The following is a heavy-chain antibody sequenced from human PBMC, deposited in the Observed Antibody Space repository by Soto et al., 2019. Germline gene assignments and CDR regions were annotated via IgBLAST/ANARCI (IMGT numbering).Heavy chain of an antibody. J-gene: IGHJ4*02. CDR2: INHSGIT. D-gene: IGHD5-18*01. V-gene: IGHV4-34*01. CDR3: ARGGLTPMVIAY. CDR1: GGSFSGFY. Sequence: QVQLQQWGAGLLKPSETLSLTCAVYGGSFSGFYWSWIRQPPGMGLEWIGEINHSGITNYNPSLKSRVIISVDTSKNQFSLKLTSVTAADTAVYYCARGGLTPMVIAYWGQGTLVTVSS.